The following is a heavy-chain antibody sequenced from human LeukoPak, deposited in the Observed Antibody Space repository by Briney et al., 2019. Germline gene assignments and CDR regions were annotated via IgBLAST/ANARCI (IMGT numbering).Heavy chain of an antibody. J-gene: IGHJ4*02. Sequence: RASVKVSCKASGGTFSSYAISWVRQAPGQGLEWMGGIIPIFGTANYAQKFQGRVTITADESTSTAYMELSSLRSEDTAVYYCARDNPPFCNGGTCYSYWGQGTLVTVSS. CDR1: GGTFSSYA. V-gene: IGHV1-69*13. D-gene: IGHD2-15*01. CDR2: IIPIFGTA. CDR3: ARDNPPFCNGGTCYSY.